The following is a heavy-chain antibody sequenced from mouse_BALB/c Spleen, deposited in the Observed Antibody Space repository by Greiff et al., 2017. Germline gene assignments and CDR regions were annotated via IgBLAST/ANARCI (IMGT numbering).Heavy chain of an antibody. D-gene: IGHD1-1*01. V-gene: IGHV1-54*01. CDR2: INPGSGGT. CDR3: ARDGSSYDWYFDV. J-gene: IGHJ1*01. Sequence: QVQLQQSGAELVRPGTSVKVSCKASGYAFTNYLIEWVKQRPGQGLEWIGVINPGSGGTNYNEKFKGKATLTADKSSSTAYMQLSSLTSDDSAVYFCARDGSSYDWYFDVWGAGTTVTVSS. CDR1: GYAFTNYL.